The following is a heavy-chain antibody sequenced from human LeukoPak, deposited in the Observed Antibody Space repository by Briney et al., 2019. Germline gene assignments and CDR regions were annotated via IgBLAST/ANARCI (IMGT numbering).Heavy chain of an antibody. D-gene: IGHD5-18*01. J-gene: IGHJ4*02. CDR1: GYTFTSYD. CDR3: TRSWIQLWTPDFDH. Sequence: ASVKVSCKASGYTFTSYDINWVRQATGQGLEWMGWMNPNSGGTKYAQKFQNRVTMTSDTSVSTAYMELNGLRSDDTAIYYCTRSWIQLWTPDFDHWGQGTLVTVSS. V-gene: IGHV1-2*02. CDR2: MNPNSGGT.